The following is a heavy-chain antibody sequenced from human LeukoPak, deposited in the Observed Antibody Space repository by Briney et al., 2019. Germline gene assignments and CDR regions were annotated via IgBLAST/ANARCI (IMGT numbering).Heavy chain of an antibody. J-gene: IGHJ6*02. Sequence: SVKVSCKASGGTFISYAISWVRQAPGQGLEWMGGIIPIFGTANYAQKFQGRVTITADESTSTAYKELSSLRSEDTAVYYCARDLVVPAAMPNYYYYGMDVWGQGTTVTVSS. D-gene: IGHD2-2*01. CDR3: ARDLVVPAAMPNYYYYGMDV. CDR1: GGTFISYA. V-gene: IGHV1-69*01. CDR2: IIPIFGTA.